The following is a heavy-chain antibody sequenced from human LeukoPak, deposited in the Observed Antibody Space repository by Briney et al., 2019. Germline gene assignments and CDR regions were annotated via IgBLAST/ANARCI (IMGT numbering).Heavy chain of an antibody. D-gene: IGHD5-12*01. CDR1: GFTVSSNY. CDR2: IYGGGST. V-gene: IGHV3-53*01. J-gene: IGHJ4*02. Sequence: GGSLRLSCAASGFTVSSNYMSWVRQAPGKGLEWVSVIYGGGSTYYADSVKGRFTISRDNAKNSLYLQMNSLRAEDTAVYYCAREDGYNYFKLDYWGQGTLVTVSS. CDR3: AREDGYNYFKLDY.